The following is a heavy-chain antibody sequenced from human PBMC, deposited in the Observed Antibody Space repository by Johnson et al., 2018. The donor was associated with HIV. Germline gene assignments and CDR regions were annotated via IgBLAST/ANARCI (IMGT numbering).Heavy chain of an antibody. CDR3: ARKGWASSMVNAFDI. CDR1: GFTFSSYL. V-gene: IGHV3-7*01. D-gene: IGHD4/OR15-4a*01. Sequence: VQLVESGGGLVQPGGSLRLSCAASGFTFSSYLMSWVRQAPGKGLEWVANIKQDGSEKYYVDSVKGRFTISRDNAKNSLYLQMNSLRAEDTAVYYCARKGWASSMVNAFDIWGQGTMVTVSS. J-gene: IGHJ3*02. CDR2: IKQDGSEK.